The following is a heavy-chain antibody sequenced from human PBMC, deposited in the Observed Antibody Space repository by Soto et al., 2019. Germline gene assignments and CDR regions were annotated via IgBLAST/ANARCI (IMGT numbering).Heavy chain of an antibody. CDR1: GFTFSSYS. CDR3: ARQSRGVRGVDYYGMDV. V-gene: IGHV3-21*01. Sequence: PGGSLRLSCAGSGFTFSSYSMNWVRQAPGKGLEWVSSISSSSSYIYYADSVKGRFTISRDNAKNSLYLQMNSLRAEDTAVYYCARQSRGVRGVDYYGMDVWGQGTTVTVSS. CDR2: ISSSSSYI. D-gene: IGHD3-10*01. J-gene: IGHJ6*02.